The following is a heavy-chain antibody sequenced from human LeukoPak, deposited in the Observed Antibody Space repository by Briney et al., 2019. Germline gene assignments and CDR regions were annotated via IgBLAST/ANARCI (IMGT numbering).Heavy chain of an antibody. J-gene: IGHJ3*02. CDR3: ARGQPYYYDSSGYSVGAFDI. CDR1: GFTFSSYS. CDR2: ISSSSSYI. Sequence: KPGGSLRLSCAASGFTFSSYSMNWVRQAPGKGLEWVSSISSSSSYIYYADSVKGRFTISRDNAKNSLYLQMNSLRAEDTAVYYCARGQPYYYDSSGYSVGAFDIWGQGTMVTVSS. D-gene: IGHD3-22*01. V-gene: IGHV3-21*01.